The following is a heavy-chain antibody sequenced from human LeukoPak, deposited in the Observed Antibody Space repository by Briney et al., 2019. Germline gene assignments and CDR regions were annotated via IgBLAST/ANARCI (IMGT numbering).Heavy chain of an antibody. J-gene: IGHJ4*02. CDR1: GFTFSSYG. Sequence: GGSLRLSCAASGFTFSSYGMHWVRQAPGKGLEWVAVISYDGSNKYYADSVKGRFTISRDNSKNTLYLQMNSLRAEDTAVYYCAKEGFDSWGQGTLVTVSS. V-gene: IGHV3-30*18. CDR2: ISYDGSNK. CDR3: AKEGFDS.